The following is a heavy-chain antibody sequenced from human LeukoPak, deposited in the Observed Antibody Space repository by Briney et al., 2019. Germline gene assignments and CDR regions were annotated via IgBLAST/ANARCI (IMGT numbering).Heavy chain of an antibody. V-gene: IGHV1-2*02. CDR1: GYTFTGYY. D-gene: IGHD3-3*01. CDR3: ARGEYDFWSGWAPVDY. J-gene: IGHJ4*02. CDR2: INPNSGDT. Sequence: ASVKVSCKASGYTFTGYYLHWVRQAPGQGLEWMGWINPNSGDTNYVQKFQGRVTMTRDTSISTAYMELSRLRSDDTAVYYCARGEYDFWSGWAPVDYWGQGTLVTVSS.